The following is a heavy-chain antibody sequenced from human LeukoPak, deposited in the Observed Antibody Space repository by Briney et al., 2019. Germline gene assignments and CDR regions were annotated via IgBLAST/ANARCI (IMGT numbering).Heavy chain of an antibody. CDR1: GGSISGYY. J-gene: IGHJ4*02. D-gene: IGHD6-13*01. CDR2: IYHSGST. V-gene: IGHV4-30-2*01. CDR3: ARLQYSSSFDY. Sequence: SETLSLTCTVSGGSISGYYWTWIRQPPGKGLEWIGYIYHSGSTYYNPSLKSRVTISVDRSKNQFSLKLSSVTAADTAVYYCARLQYSSSFDYWGQGTLVTVSS.